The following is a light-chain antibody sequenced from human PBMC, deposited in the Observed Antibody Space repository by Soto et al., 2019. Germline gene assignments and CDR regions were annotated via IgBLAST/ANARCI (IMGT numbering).Light chain of an antibody. Sequence: EIVLTQSPGSLSLSPGERATLSCRASQSVDSSFFAWYQQKPVQAPRLLIYGASNRATGIPDRFSGRGSGTDFTLTITGLKPEDFAVYYCQQYVSSVTFGQGTKVEIK. CDR1: QSVDSSF. J-gene: IGKJ1*01. V-gene: IGKV3-20*01. CDR3: QQYVSSVT. CDR2: GAS.